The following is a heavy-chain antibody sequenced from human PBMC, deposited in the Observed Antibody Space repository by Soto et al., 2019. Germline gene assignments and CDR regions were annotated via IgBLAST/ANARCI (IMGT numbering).Heavy chain of an antibody. CDR1: GGSISSGGYY. J-gene: IGHJ4*02. D-gene: IGHD6-13*01. CDR3: AREGQGQLLVHDYFDY. CDR2: IYNSGIT. V-gene: IGHV4-31*03. Sequence: QVQLQESGPGLVKPSETLSLTCTVSGGSISSGGYYWSWIRQHPGKGLEWIGYIYNSGITYYNPSLKSRVSLSVDTANNQFSLNLTSVTAADTATYYCAREGQGQLLVHDYFDYWGQGTLVTVSS.